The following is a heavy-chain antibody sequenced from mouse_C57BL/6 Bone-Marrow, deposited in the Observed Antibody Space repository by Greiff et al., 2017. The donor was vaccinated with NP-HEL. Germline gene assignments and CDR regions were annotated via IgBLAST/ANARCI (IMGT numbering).Heavy chain of an antibody. CDR1: GFTFSSYA. J-gene: IGHJ2*01. Sequence: DVQLVESGGGLVKPGGSLKLSCAASGFTFSSYAMSWVRQTPEKRLEWVATISDGGSYTYYPDNVKGRFTISRDNAKNNLYLQMRHLKSEDTSMYYCARGKLPEYFDYWGQGTTLTVSS. CDR2: ISDGGSYT. CDR3: ARGKLPEYFDY. V-gene: IGHV5-4*01.